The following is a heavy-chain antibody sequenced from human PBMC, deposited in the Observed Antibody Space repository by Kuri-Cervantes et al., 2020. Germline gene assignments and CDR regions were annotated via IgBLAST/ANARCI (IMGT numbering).Heavy chain of an antibody. CDR2: IYYSGST. CDR3: ARDGGYFDGNFDD. Sequence: SETLSLICTVSGGSISSYYWSWIRQPPGKGLEWIGYIYYSGSTNYNPSLETRVTISVHTSKNQFSLHLTSVTAADTAVYFCARDGGYFDGNFDDWGQGTLVTVSS. J-gene: IGHJ4*02. V-gene: IGHV4-59*12. CDR1: GGSISSYY. D-gene: IGHD5-18*01.